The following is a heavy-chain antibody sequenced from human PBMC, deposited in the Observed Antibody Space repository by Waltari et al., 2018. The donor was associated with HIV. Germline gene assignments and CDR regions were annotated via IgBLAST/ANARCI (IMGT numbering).Heavy chain of an antibody. CDR2: ILPIFGTA. CDR1: GGTFSSYA. V-gene: IGHV1-69*01. Sequence: QVQLVQSGAEVKKPGSSVKVSCKASGGTFSSYAINWVRQAPGQGLEWMGGILPIFGTANYAQKFQGRVTITADESTSTAYMELSSLRSEDTAVYYCARDSPEPRGATVTPYNWFDPWGQGTLVTVSS. J-gene: IGHJ5*02. CDR3: ARDSPEPRGATVTPYNWFDP. D-gene: IGHD4-17*01.